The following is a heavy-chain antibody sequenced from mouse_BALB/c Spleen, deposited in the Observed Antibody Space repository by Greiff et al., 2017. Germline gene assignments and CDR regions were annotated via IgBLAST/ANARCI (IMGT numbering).Heavy chain of an antibody. CDR2: IWTGGGT. Sequence: VQLQESGPGLVAPSQSLSITCTVYGFSLTSYDISWIRQPPGKGLEWLGVIWTGGGTNYNSAFMSRLSISKDNSKSQVFLKMNSLQTDDTAIYYCVRDDSSSFAYWGQGTLVTVSA. CDR3: VRDDSSSFAY. V-gene: IGHV2-9-2*01. J-gene: IGHJ3*01. D-gene: IGHD1-1*01. CDR1: GFSLTSYD.